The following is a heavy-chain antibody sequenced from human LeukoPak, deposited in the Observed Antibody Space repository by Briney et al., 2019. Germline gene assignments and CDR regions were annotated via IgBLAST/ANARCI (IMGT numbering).Heavy chain of an antibody. Sequence: GGSLRLSCAASGFTFSSYWMHWVRQVPGKGLVWVARIGTDGSRITYADYVQGRFTISRDNAKNTLYLQMNSLRAEDTAVYYCARGEVYFLLWGQGTLVTVSS. CDR3: ARGEVYFLL. CDR2: IGTDGSRI. D-gene: IGHD2/OR15-2a*01. V-gene: IGHV3-74*01. CDR1: GFTFSSYW. J-gene: IGHJ4*02.